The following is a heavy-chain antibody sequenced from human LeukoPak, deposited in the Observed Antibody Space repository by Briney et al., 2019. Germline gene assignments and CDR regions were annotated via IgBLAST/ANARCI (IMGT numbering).Heavy chain of an antibody. J-gene: IGHJ1*01. D-gene: IGHD2/OR15-2a*01. CDR3: ATRLSNSGSAFRH. CDR2: INHSGST. Sequence: GSLRLSCAASGFTFSSYAMSWVRQPPGKGLEWIGEINHSGSTNYNPSLKSRVTISVDTSKNQFSLKLSSVTAADTAVYYCATRLSNSGSAFRHWGQGTLVTVSS. CDR1: GFTFSSYA. V-gene: IGHV4-34*08.